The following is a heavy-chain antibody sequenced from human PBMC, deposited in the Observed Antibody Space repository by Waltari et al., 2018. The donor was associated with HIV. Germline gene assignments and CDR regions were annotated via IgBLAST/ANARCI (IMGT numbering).Heavy chain of an antibody. CDR1: GFLFSSYA. V-gene: IGHV3-23*05. J-gene: IGHJ4*02. Sequence: ELQRLESGGGLVQPGESLRLACAAPGFLFSSYAMSWVRQAPGKGLEWVSAINYSGGSSFYADSVKGRFTISRDNSKKTLYLQLNSLRAQDTAIYYCAKLAGDSELDYWGQGTLVIVSS. CDR2: INYSGGSS. D-gene: IGHD4-17*01. CDR3: AKLAGDSELDY.